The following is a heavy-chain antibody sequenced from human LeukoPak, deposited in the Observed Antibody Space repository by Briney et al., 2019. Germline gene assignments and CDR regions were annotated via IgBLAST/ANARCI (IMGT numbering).Heavy chain of an antibody. J-gene: IGHJ4*02. CDR2: INPNSGGT. CDR3: ARAGYCSDGKCYTFDY. Sequence: GASVGVSCKASGYTFTAYSMHWVRQAPGQGLEWMGWINPNSGGTDCAQRFQGRVTMTRDTSITMLYMEMSSLTPDDTAVYYCARAGYCSDGKCYTFDYWGQGTLVTVSS. D-gene: IGHD2-15*01. CDR1: GYTFTAYS. V-gene: IGHV1-2*02.